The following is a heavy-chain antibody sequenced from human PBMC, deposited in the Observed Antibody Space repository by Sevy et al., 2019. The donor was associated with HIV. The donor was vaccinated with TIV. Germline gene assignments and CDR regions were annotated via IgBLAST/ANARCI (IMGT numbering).Heavy chain of an antibody. V-gene: IGHV3-21*01. D-gene: IGHD3-10*01. Sequence: GGSLRLSCAASGFTFSSYSMNWVRQAPGKGLEWVSSISSSSSYIYYADSVKGRLTISRDNAKNSLYLQMNSLRAEDTAVYYCARGSGKMARGYYFDYWGQGTLVTVSS. CDR2: ISSSSSYI. CDR3: ARGSGKMARGYYFDY. J-gene: IGHJ4*02. CDR1: GFTFSSYS.